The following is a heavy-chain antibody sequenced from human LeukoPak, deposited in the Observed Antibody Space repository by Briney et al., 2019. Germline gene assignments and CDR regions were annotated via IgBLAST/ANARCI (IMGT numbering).Heavy chain of an antibody. CDR1: GFTFSDYS. J-gene: IGHJ6*03. CDR3: ARDMAVPAAKYYYYYMDV. D-gene: IGHD2-2*01. Sequence: GGSLRLSCAASGFTFSDYSMNWVRQAPGKGLEWVSSISRRSRHLYYAGSVKGRFTISRDNAKNSLYLQMNSLRAEDTAVYYCARDMAVPAAKYYYYYMDVWGKGTTVTVSS. CDR2: ISRRSRHL. V-gene: IGHV3-21*01.